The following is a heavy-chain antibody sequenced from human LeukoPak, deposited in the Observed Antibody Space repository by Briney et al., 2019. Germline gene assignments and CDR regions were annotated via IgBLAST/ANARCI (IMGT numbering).Heavy chain of an antibody. D-gene: IGHD1-14*01. J-gene: IGHJ6*02. CDR3: ATEEPRRYYYYGMDV. CDR1: GYTFTSYY. CDR2: INPSGGST. Sequence: ASVKVSCKASGYTFTSYYMHWVRQAPGQGLEWMGIINPSGGSTSYAQKFQGRVTMTEDTSTDTAYMELSSLRSEDTAVYYCATEEPRRYYYYGMDVWGQGTTVTVSS. V-gene: IGHV1-46*01.